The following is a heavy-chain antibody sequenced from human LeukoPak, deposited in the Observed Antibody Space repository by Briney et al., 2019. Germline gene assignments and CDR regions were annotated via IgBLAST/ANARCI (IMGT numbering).Heavy chain of an antibody. D-gene: IGHD5-18*01. V-gene: IGHV4-39*07. Sequence: PSETLSLTCTVSGDSISTSTKYWGWIRQTPGKGLEWIGSISYSGIDYYNPSLKSRVRISLDTSKNQFSLILTSVTAADTGVYYCARAPERWYSYGSYTFYYMDVWGKGTTVTVSS. J-gene: IGHJ6*03. CDR1: GDSISTSTKY. CDR3: ARAPERWYSYGSYTFYYMDV. CDR2: ISYSGID.